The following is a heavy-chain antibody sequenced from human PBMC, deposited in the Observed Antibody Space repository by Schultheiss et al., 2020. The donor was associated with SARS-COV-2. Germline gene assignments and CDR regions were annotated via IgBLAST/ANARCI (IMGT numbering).Heavy chain of an antibody. CDR1: GGSISSYY. CDR2: IYYSGST. V-gene: IGHV4-59*12. D-gene: IGHD6-19*01. Sequence: SETLSLTCTVSGGSISSYYWSWIRQPPGKGLEWIGYIYYSGSTNYNPSLKSRVTMSVDTSKNQFSLKLSSVTAADTAVYYCARDMEQWLVPYYYGMDVWGQGTTVTVSS. CDR3: ARDMEQWLVPYYYGMDV. J-gene: IGHJ6*02.